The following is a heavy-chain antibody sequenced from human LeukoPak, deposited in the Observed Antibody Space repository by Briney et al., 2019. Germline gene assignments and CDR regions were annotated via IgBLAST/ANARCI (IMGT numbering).Heavy chain of an antibody. D-gene: IGHD6-13*01. CDR1: GYTLTNYV. Sequence: GASVTVSCQASGYTLTNYVIRWLGQAPAQGLEWMGWISAYNGNTNYAQKLQGRVTMTTDTSTSTAYMELRSLRSDDTAVYYWARGRYRSSWYFLFGSPDYYYYGMDVWGQGTAVTVSS. V-gene: IGHV1-18*01. J-gene: IGHJ6*02. CDR2: ISAYNGNT. CDR3: ARGRYRSSWYFLFGSPDYYYYGMDV.